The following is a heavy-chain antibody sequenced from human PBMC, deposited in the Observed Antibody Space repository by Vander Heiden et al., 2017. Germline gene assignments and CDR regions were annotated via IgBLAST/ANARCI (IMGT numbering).Heavy chain of an antibody. D-gene: IGHD3-16*01. Sequence: QVQLVQSGAEVRKPGSSVKVSSKASGGTFSSDAFNWVRQAPGQGLEWMGGIITIFGTANYAQKFQGRVTITADKSTSTAYMELSSLRSEDTAVYYCAREGPTGGYFDYWGQGTLVTVSS. CDR3: AREGPTGGYFDY. CDR1: GGTFSSDA. V-gene: IGHV1-69*06. J-gene: IGHJ4*02. CDR2: IITIFGTA.